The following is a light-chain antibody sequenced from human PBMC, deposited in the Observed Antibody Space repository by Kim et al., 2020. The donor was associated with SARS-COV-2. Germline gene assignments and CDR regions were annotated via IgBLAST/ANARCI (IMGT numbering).Light chain of an antibody. J-gene: IGKJ2*01. CDR1: QGIFTF. CDR2: DAS. Sequence: SASVGYSITITCQASQGIFTFLNWYQHRPGQPPKLLIYDASNLQTGVPSRFSAGGSGTHFTFTVSSLQPEDVATYYCQQYDDLPYTFGQGTKLEIK. V-gene: IGKV1-33*01. CDR3: QQYDDLPYT.